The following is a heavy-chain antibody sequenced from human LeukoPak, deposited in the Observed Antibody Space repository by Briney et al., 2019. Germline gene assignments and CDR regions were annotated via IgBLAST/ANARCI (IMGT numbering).Heavy chain of an antibody. D-gene: IGHD5-24*01. J-gene: IGHJ4*02. V-gene: IGHV1-69*05. CDR2: IIPIFGTA. Sequence: GASVKVSCKASGGTFSSYAISWVRRAPGQGLEWIGGIIPIFGTANYAQKFQGRVTITTDESTSTAYMELSSLRSEDTAVYYCARGEVEMATITYLDYWGQGTLVTVSS. CDR1: GGTFSSYA. CDR3: ARGEVEMATITYLDY.